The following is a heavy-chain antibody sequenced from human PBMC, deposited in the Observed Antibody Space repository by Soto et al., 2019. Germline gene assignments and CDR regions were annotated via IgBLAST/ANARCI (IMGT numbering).Heavy chain of an antibody. CDR2: ISAYNGKT. V-gene: IGHV1-18*01. CDR1: GYTFTSYG. CDR3: VRVIAVAGTGWFDP. Sequence: QVQLVQSGAEVKKPGASVKVSCKASGYTFTSYGISWVRQAPGQGLEWMGWISAYNGKTNYAQKLQGRGTMTTDTSTSTAYFEPRILSSDDTAVYYCVRVIAVAGTGWFDPWCQGTLVTVSS. D-gene: IGHD6-19*01. J-gene: IGHJ5*02.